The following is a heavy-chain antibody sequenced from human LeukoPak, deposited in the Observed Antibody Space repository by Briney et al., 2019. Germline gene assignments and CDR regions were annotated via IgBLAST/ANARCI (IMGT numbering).Heavy chain of an antibody. CDR1: GFTFSSYA. Sequence: GGSLRLSCAASGFTFSSYAMSWVRQAPGKGLEWVSAISGSGGSTYYADSVKGRFTISRDNSKNTLYLQMNSLRAEDTAVYYCAKVERMIPFGGVIDSPMNAFDIWGQGTMVTVSS. CDR2: ISGSGGST. J-gene: IGHJ3*02. D-gene: IGHD3-16*02. V-gene: IGHV3-23*01. CDR3: AKVERMIPFGGVIDSPMNAFDI.